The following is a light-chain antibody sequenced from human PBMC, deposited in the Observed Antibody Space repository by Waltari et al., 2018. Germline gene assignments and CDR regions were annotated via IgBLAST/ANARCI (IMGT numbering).Light chain of an antibody. V-gene: IGLV2-23*02. J-gene: IGLJ2*01. CDR2: EIS. CDR3: CSYAGSTTE. CDR1: SSDVGNYNL. Sequence: QSALTQPASVSGSPGQSITISCTGTSSDVGNYNLVSWYQQHPGKAPNLMVYEISKRPSGVSNRFSGSKSGNTASLTISGLQAEDEADYYCCSYAGSTTEFGGGTKVTVL.